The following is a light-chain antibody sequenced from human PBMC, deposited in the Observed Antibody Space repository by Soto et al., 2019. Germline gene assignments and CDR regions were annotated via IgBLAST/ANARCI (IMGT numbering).Light chain of an antibody. J-gene: IGKJ2*02. CDR2: EAS. CDR1: QSVRNF. V-gene: IGKV3-11*01. CDR3: QQRTNWPRGT. Sequence: EVVLTQSPATLSLSPGERANLSCRASQSVRNFLAWYQQKPGQAPRLLIYEASNRAAGIPARFSGSGSGTDFTLTISSLEPEDFGVYYCQQRTNWPRGTFGQGTNLEI.